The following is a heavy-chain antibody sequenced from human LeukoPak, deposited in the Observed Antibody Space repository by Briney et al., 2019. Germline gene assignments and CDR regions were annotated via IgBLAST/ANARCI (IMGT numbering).Heavy chain of an antibody. J-gene: IGHJ4*02. D-gene: IGHD3-10*01. CDR1: GGSFSGYY. Sequence: SEPLSLTCAVYGGSFSGYYWSWIRQPPGKGLEWIGESNHSGSTNYNPSLKSRVTISVDTSKNQFSLKLSSVTAADTAVYYCARARTGRWYYFDYWGQGTLVTVSS. V-gene: IGHV4-34*01. CDR2: SNHSGST. CDR3: ARARTGRWYYFDY.